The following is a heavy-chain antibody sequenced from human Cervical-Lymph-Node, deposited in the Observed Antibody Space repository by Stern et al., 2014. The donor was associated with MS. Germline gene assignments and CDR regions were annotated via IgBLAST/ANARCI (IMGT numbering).Heavy chain of an antibody. CDR3: AREGGNTAEYFQH. CDR1: GFTFSSYG. J-gene: IGHJ1*01. V-gene: IGHV3-33*01. CDR2: IWYDGSNK. Sequence: VQLVESGGGVVQPGRSLRLSCAASGFTFSSYGMHWVRQAPGKGLEWVASIWYDGSNKYYADSVKGRFTIPRDSSKNTLYLQMNSLRAEDTAVYYCAREGGNTAEYFQHWGQGTLVTVSS. D-gene: IGHD4-23*01.